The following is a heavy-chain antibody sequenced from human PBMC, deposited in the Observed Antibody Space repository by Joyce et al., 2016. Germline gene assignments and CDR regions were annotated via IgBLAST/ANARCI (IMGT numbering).Heavy chain of an antibody. V-gene: IGHV1-3*05. D-gene: IGHD7-27*01. Sequence: QVLLVQSGPAQKEPGASMTLSCKPSGYSVTNYALNWVRQAPGQGLAWMGRVHAGSGVTMFSQKFYDIVSITTDTSASTVYMERRGLTSADKATYYCTRSLPHGDGDKRATDIWGQGTLVTVSS. CDR2: VHAGSGVT. CDR1: GYSVTNYA. CDR3: TRSLPHGDGDKRATDI. J-gene: IGHJ4*02.